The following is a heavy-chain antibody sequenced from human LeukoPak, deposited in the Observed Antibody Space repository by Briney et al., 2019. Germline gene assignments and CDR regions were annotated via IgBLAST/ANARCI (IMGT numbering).Heavy chain of an antibody. CDR1: GYSISSGYY. V-gene: IGHV4-4*07. D-gene: IGHD3-22*01. CDR3: ARDLYDSSGYPHPPFDY. Sequence: NPSETLSLTCAVSGYSISSGYYWGWIRQPAGKGLEWIGRIYTSGSTNYNPSLKSRVTMSVDTSKNQFSLKLSSVTAADTAVYYCARDLYDSSGYPHPPFDYWGQGTLVTVSS. CDR2: IYTSGST. J-gene: IGHJ4*02.